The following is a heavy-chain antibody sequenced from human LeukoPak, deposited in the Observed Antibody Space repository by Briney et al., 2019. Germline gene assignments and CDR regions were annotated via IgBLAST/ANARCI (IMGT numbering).Heavy chain of an antibody. CDR3: ASVADFWSGYFDY. D-gene: IGHD3-3*01. J-gene: IGHJ4*02. CDR2: IYYSGST. Sequence: SETLSLTCTVSGVSISSGGYSWSWIRQHPGKGLEWIGYIYYSGSTYYNPSLKSRVTISVDTSKNQFSLKLSSVTAADTAVYYRASVADFWSGYFDYWGQGTLVTVSS. V-gene: IGHV4-31*03. CDR1: GVSISSGGYS.